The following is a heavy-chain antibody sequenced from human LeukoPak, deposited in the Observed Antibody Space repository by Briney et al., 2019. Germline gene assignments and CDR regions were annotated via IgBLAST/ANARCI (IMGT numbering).Heavy chain of an antibody. CDR2: IYYSGST. CDR1: GGSISSYY. J-gene: IGHJ4*02. V-gene: IGHV4-59*01. Sequence: SQTLSLTCPVSGGSISSYYWSWIRQPPGKGLEWIGYIYYSGSTNYNPSLKSRVTISVDTSKNQFSLKLSSVTAADTAVYYCARMVTGQATLYFDYWGQGTLVTVSS. CDR3: ARMVTGQATLYFDY. D-gene: IGHD2-21*02.